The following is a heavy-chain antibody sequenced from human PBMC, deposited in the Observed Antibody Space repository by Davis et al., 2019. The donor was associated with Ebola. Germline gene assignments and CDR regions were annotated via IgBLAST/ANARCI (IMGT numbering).Heavy chain of an antibody. Sequence: GESLKISCAASGFTFSSYNMNWVRQAPGKGLEWVAVISYDGSNKYYADSVKGRFTISRDNSKNTLYLQMNSLRAEDTAVYYCARFEDSSGWYYWGQGTLVTVSS. CDR2: ISYDGSNK. J-gene: IGHJ4*02. D-gene: IGHD6-19*01. CDR3: ARFEDSSGWYY. CDR1: GFTFSSYN. V-gene: IGHV3-30-3*01.